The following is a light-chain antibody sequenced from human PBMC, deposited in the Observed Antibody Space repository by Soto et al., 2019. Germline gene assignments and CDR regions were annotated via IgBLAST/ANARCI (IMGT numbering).Light chain of an antibody. V-gene: IGKV1-9*01. CDR3: QKYNSYPWK. CDR1: QVISSY. J-gene: IGKJ1*01. Sequence: IQLTHSPSFLSASVGYIVTITFRASQVISSYLAWYQQKPGKAPKLLIYAASSLQSGVPSRFSGSGSGTEFTLTISSLQPDDFVTYYCQKYNSYPWKFGQGTKVDIK. CDR2: AAS.